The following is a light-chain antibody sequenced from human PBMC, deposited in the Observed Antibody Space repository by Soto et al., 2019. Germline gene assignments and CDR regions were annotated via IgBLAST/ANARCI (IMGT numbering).Light chain of an antibody. J-gene: IGLJ2*01. V-gene: IGLV1-40*01. CDR1: SSTIGAGFD. CDR3: QSYDTALSVYVV. CDR2: GDT. Sequence: QSVLTQPPSVSGAPGQRVTISCTGSSSTIGAGFDVHWYQQLPGTAPKLLIYGDTNRPSGVPDRFSGSKSGTSASLAITGLQAEDEADYYCQSYDTALSVYVVFGGGTKLTAL.